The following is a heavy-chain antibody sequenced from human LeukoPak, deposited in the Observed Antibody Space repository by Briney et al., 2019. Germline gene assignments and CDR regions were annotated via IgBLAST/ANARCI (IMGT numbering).Heavy chain of an antibody. J-gene: IGHJ3*02. V-gene: IGHV3-30*04. Sequence: QPGGSLRLSCAASGLTFSSYAMHWVRQAPGKGLEWVAVISYDGSNKYYADSVKGRFTIYRDNSKNTLYLQMNSLRAEDTAVYYCARGGSYLSAFDIWGQGTMVTVSS. CDR3: ARGGSYLSAFDI. CDR2: ISYDGSNK. D-gene: IGHD1-26*01. CDR1: GLTFSSYA.